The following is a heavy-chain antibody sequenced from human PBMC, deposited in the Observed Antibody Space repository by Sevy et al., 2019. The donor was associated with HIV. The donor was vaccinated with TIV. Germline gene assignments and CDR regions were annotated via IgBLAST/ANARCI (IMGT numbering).Heavy chain of an antibody. V-gene: IGHV3-21*01. CDR3: TREQWLDH. CDR1: GFSFSDYN. CDR2: ISSGSVHM. J-gene: IGHJ5*02. Sequence: GGCLRLSCAASGFSFSDYNMNCVRQAPGKGLEWVSSISSGSVHMNYADSIKGRFTFSRDNAKNSLYLHLNSLRAEDTAVYYCTREQWLDHWGQGTMVLVSS.